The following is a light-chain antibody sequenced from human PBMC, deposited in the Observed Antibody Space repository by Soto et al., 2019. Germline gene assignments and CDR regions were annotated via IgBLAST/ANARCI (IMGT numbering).Light chain of an antibody. CDR2: EVT. V-gene: IGLV2-14*01. Sequence: QSALTQPASVSGSPGQSITISCTGTSSDVGGYNYVSWYQQHPGKAPKLIIYEVTNRPSGVSNRFSGSKSGNTASLSISGLQREDEADYYCTSYTSTSGIFGTGTKLTVL. CDR3: TSYTSTSGI. CDR1: SSDVGGYNY. J-gene: IGLJ1*01.